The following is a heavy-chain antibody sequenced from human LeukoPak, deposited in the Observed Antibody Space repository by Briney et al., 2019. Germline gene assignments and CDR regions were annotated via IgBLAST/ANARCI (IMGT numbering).Heavy chain of an antibody. Sequence: PSETLSLTCTVSGGSISSSSYYWGWIRQPPGKGLEWIGSIYYSGSTYYNPSLQGRVTISVDTSKNQFSLKLSSVTAADTAVYSCARTYYYYYYMDVWGKGTTVTVSS. CDR2: IYYSGST. CDR3: ARTYYYYYYMDV. V-gene: IGHV4-39*07. J-gene: IGHJ6*03. CDR1: GGSISSSSYY.